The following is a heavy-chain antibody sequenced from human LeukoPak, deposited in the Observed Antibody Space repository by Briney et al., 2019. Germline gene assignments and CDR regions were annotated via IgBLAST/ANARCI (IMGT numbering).Heavy chain of an antibody. CDR3: ARDLAVASIFDY. D-gene: IGHD6-19*01. V-gene: IGHV1-69*13. CDR2: IIPIFGTA. Sequence: ASVKVSCKASGGTFSSYAISWVRQAPGQGLEWMGGIIPIFGTANYAQKFQGRVTITPDESTSTAYMELSSLRSEDTAVYYCARDLAVASIFDYWGQGTLVTVSS. CDR1: GGTFSSYA. J-gene: IGHJ4*02.